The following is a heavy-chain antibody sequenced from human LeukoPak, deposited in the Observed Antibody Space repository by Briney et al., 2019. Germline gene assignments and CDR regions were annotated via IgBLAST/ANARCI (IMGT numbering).Heavy chain of an antibody. Sequence: GGSLRLSCAASGFTFSSYEMNWVRQAPGKGLEWVSYISSSGSTIYYADSVKGRFTISRDNAKNSLYLQMNSLRDEDTAVYYCAKDYSKTSYYGSGTYYRPNWFDPWGQGTLVTVSS. CDR2: ISSSGSTI. CDR1: GFTFSSYE. V-gene: IGHV3-48*03. CDR3: AKDYSKTSYYGSGTYYRPNWFDP. J-gene: IGHJ5*02. D-gene: IGHD3-10*01.